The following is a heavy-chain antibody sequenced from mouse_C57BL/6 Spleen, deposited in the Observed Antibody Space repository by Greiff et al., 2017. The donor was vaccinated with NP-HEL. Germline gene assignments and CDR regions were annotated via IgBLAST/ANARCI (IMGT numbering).Heavy chain of an antibody. CDR1: GFTFSSYA. D-gene: IGHD3-2*02. J-gene: IGHJ4*01. CDR2: ISDGGSYT. CDR3: ARDRQLRLPAMDY. V-gene: IGHV5-4*01. Sequence: EVKVVESGGGLVKPGGSLKLSCAASGFTFSSYAMSWVRQTPEKRLEWVATISDGGSYTYYPDNVKGRFTISRDNAKNNLYLQMSHLKSEDTAMYYCARDRQLRLPAMDYWGQGTSVTVSS.